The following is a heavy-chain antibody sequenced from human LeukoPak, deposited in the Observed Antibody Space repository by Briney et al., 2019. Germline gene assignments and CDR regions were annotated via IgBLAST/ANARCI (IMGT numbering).Heavy chain of an antibody. CDR2: INHSGST. V-gene: IGHV4-34*01. CDR1: GGSFSGYY. CDR3: ARGNYDFWSGYRLYWFDP. Sequence: ETLSLTCAVYGGSFSGYYWSWIRQPPGKGLEWIGEINHSGSTNYNPSLKSRVTISVDTSKNQFSLKLSSVTAADTAVYYCARGNYDFWSGYRLYWFDPWGQGTLVTVSS. D-gene: IGHD3-3*01. J-gene: IGHJ5*02.